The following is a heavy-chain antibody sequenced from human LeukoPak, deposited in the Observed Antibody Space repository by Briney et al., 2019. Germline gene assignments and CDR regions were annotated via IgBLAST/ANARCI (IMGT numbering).Heavy chain of an antibody. CDR1: GYSLTNYW. D-gene: IGHD6-19*01. CDR2: IYPGDSDT. Sequence: GESLKISCKASGYSLTNYWIAWVRQMPGKGLEWMGIIYPGDSDTRYSPSFQGQVTISADKSISTAYLQWSSLKASGTAMYCCARLGVAGIDYWGQGTLVTVSS. CDR3: ARLGVAGIDY. V-gene: IGHV5-51*01. J-gene: IGHJ4*02.